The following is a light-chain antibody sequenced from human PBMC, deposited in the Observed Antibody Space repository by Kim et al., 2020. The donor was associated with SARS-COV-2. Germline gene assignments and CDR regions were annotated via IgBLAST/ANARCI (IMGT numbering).Light chain of an antibody. Sequence: ASVGDQVTITCRASQEIRNDLGWYQQSPGRAPKRLIYGAASLQSGVPSRFSGSGSGTEFTLTISSLQPEDFATYFCLQHNTYPITFGQGTRLEIK. CDR2: GAA. CDR3: LQHNTYPIT. V-gene: IGKV1-17*01. CDR1: QEIRND. J-gene: IGKJ5*01.